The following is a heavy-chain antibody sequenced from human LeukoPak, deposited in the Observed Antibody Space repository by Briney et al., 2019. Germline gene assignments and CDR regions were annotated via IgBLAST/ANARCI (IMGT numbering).Heavy chain of an antibody. CDR3: ARVGHMDV. J-gene: IGHJ6*03. V-gene: IGHV4-39*07. CDR1: GGSISSSSYY. CDR2: IYYSGST. Sequence: SETLSLTCTVSGGSISSSSYYWGWIRQPPGKGLEWIGSIYYSGSTYYNPSLKSRVTISVDTSKNQFSLKLSSVTAADTAVYYCARVGHMDVWGKGTTVTVSS.